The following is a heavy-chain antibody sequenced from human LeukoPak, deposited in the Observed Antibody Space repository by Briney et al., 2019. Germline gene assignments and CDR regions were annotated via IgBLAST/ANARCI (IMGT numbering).Heavy chain of an antibody. D-gene: IGHD4-17*01. CDR1: GGSISSGGYY. Sequence: SETLSLTCTVSGGSISSGGYYWSWIRQHPGKGLEWIGYIYYSGSTYYNPSLKSRVTISVDTSKNQFSLKLSSVTAADTAVYYCAARDLGDYGDYEKTLAFDYWGQGTLVTVSS. CDR2: IYYSGST. V-gene: IGHV4-31*03. CDR3: AARDLGDYGDYEKTLAFDY. J-gene: IGHJ4*02.